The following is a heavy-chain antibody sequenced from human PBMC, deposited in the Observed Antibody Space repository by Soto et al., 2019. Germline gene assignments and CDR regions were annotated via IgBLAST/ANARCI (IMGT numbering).Heavy chain of an antibody. V-gene: IGHV4-30-2*01. CDR1: GGSISSGGYS. D-gene: IGHD2-2*01. J-gene: IGHJ4*02. Sequence: QLQLQESGSGLVKPSQTLSLTCAVSGGSISSGGYSWSWIRQPPGKGLEWIGYMYHSGSTYYDPSLQRRVTIVIHSSKTQCHLKLSSVTAADTAVSCCARVPDYWRQGILLTVSS. CDR3: ARVPDY. CDR2: MYHSGST.